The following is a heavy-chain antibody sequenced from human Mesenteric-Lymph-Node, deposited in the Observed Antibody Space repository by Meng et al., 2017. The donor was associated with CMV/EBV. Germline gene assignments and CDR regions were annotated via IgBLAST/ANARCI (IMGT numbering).Heavy chain of an antibody. D-gene: IGHD5-12*01. Sequence: SETLSLTCTVSGGSNSSYYWSWIRQPPGKGLEWIGYIYYSGSTNYNPSLKSRVTISVDTSKNQFSLKLSSVTAADTAVYYCAGGWDYYYGMDVWGQGTTVTVSS. CDR3: AGGWDYYYGMDV. CDR1: GGSNSSYY. CDR2: IYYSGST. J-gene: IGHJ6*02. V-gene: IGHV4-59*08.